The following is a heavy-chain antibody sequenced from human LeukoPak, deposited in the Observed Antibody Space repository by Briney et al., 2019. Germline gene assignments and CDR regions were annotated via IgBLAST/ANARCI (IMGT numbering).Heavy chain of an antibody. V-gene: IGHV3-23*01. CDR3: ARHTAGGFDY. J-gene: IGHJ4*02. Sequence: GGSLRLSCAASGFTFSSYAMSWVRQAPGKGLEWVSAISGSGASTYYADSVKGRFTISRDNSKNTLYLQMNSLRAEDTAVYYCARHTAGGFDYWGQGTLVTVSS. D-gene: IGHD2-8*02. CDR1: GFTFSSYA. CDR2: ISGSGAST.